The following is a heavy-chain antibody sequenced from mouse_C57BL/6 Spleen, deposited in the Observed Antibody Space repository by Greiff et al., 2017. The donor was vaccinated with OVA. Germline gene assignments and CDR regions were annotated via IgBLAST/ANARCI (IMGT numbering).Heavy chain of an antibody. CDR1: GFTFSSYG. CDR3: ARHDDNAMDY. V-gene: IGHV5-6*02. D-gene: IGHD2-3*01. Sequence: EVKLVESGGDLVKPGGSLKLSCAASGFTFSSYGMSWVRQTPDKRLEWVATISSGGSYTYYPDSVKGRFTISRDNAKNTLYLQMSSLKSEDTAMYYCARHDDNAMDYWGQRTSVTVSS. J-gene: IGHJ4*01. CDR2: ISSGGSYT.